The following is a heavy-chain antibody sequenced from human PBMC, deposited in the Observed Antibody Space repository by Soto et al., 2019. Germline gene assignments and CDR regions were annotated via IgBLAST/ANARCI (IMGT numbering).Heavy chain of an antibody. CDR1: GGSINSGDYY. J-gene: IGHJ5*02. Sequence: QVQLQESGPGLVKPSQTLSLTCTVSGGSINSGDYYCSWIRQPPGKALEWIGYIYYSGSTYYNPPLKCRVSISADTSKNQFSLKLSSVTAADTAVYYCARAKGLVTVTTSWFDPWGQGTLVTVSS. V-gene: IGHV4-30-4*01. CDR3: ARAKGLVTVTTSWFDP. CDR2: IYYSGST. D-gene: IGHD4-17*01.